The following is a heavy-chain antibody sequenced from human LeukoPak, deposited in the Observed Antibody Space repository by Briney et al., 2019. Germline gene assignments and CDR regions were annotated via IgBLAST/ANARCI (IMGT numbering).Heavy chain of an antibody. Sequence: GESLKISCQSSGFSFSTYWIGWVRQMPGKGLDWMGAILPGDSNVRYSPSFQGQVTISVDKSTDTASLEWSSLRASDTGMYYCAAIRGSRPRYFHLWGRGTPVTVSS. D-gene: IGHD3-16*01. J-gene: IGHJ2*01. V-gene: IGHV5-51*01. CDR3: AAIRGSRPRYFHL. CDR2: ILPGDSNV. CDR1: GFSFSTYW.